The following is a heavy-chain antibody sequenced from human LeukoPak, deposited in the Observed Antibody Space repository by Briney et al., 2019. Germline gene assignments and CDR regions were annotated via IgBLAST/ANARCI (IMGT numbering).Heavy chain of an antibody. V-gene: IGHV4-34*01. CDR2: INHSGST. CDR1: GGSINNYY. Sequence: SETLSLTCTVSGGSINNYYWSWIRQPPGKGLEWIGEINHSGSTNYNPSLKSRVTISVDTSKNQFSLKLSSVTAADTAVYYCARGILWFGEDRNWFDPWGQGTLVTVSS. CDR3: ARGILWFGEDRNWFDP. J-gene: IGHJ5*02. D-gene: IGHD3-10*01.